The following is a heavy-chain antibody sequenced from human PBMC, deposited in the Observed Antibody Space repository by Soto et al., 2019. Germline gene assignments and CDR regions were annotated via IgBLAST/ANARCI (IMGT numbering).Heavy chain of an antibody. CDR2: INSDGSST. V-gene: IGHV3-74*01. J-gene: IGHJ4*02. CDR1: GFTFSSYW. D-gene: IGHD4-4*01. Sequence: GGSLRLSCAASGFTFSSYWMHWVRQAPGKGLVWVSRINSDGSSTSYADSVKGRFTISRDNAKNTLYLQMNSLRAEDTAVYYCARVGGQYSNYPFDYWGQGTLVTVSS. CDR3: ARVGGQYSNYPFDY.